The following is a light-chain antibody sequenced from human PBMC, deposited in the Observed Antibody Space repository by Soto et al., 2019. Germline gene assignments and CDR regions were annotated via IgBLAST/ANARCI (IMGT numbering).Light chain of an antibody. CDR3: SSYRSDTTYV. CDR2: EVS. CDR1: SXDVGGYNY. J-gene: IGLJ1*01. V-gene: IGLV2-14*01. Sequence: QSVLTQPASVSGSPGQSITISCTGTSXDVGGYNYVSWYQHHPGKAPKLMIHEVSDRPSGISNRFSGSKSGNTASLTISGLQAEDEADYYCSSYRSDTTYVFGTGTKVTVL.